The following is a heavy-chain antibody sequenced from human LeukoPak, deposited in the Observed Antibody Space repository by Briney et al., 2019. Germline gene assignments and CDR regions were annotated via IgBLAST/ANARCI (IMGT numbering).Heavy chain of an antibody. CDR3: VRGIWNDTYY. J-gene: IGHJ4*02. D-gene: IGHD1-1*01. Sequence: PGGSLRLSCAASGFTFSTYSMNWVRQAPGKGLEWVSYISSGSSTIYYADSVKGRFTISRDNAKDSLYLQMNSLRAEDTAVYYCVRGIWNDTYYWGQGTLVTVSS. CDR2: ISSGSSTI. CDR1: GFTFSTYS. V-gene: IGHV3-48*01.